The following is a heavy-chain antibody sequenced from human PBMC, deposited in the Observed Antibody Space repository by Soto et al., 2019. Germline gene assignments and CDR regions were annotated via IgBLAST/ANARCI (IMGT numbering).Heavy chain of an antibody. CDR2: IKQDGSEK. CDR3: ARVDILTDPDP. Sequence: GGSLRLSCAASGFTFSSYWMSWVRQAPGKGLEWVANIKQDGSEKYYVDSVKGRFTISRDNAKNSLYLQMNSLRSDDTAVYYCARVDILTDPDPWGQGTLVTVSS. V-gene: IGHV3-7*03. CDR1: GFTFSSYW. D-gene: IGHD3-9*01. J-gene: IGHJ5*02.